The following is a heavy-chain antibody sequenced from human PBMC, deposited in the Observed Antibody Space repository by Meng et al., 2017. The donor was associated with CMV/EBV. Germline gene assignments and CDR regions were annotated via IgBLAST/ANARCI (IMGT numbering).Heavy chain of an antibody. Sequence: QVHGQESGPGLVKPSETLSLTCTVSGGSISSYYWSWIRQPAGKGLEWIGRIYTSGSTNYNPSLKSRVTMSVDTSKNQFSLKLSSVTAADTAVYYCAGEIVVVPAAIDNWFDPWGQGTLVTVSS. CDR2: IYTSGST. V-gene: IGHV4-4*07. CDR3: AGEIVVVPAAIDNWFDP. J-gene: IGHJ5*02. D-gene: IGHD2-2*02. CDR1: GGSISSYY.